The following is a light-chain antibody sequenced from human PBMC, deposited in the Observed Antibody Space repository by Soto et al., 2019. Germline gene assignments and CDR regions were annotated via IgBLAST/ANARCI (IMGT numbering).Light chain of an antibody. J-gene: IGLJ1*01. CDR1: SSDVGGYDY. V-gene: IGLV2-11*01. CDR2: DVS. CDR3: CSYAGSYTFYV. Sequence: QSVLTQPRSVSGSPGQSVTISCTGTSSDVGGYDYVSWYQHHPGTAPKLMIYDVSMRPSGVPDRFSGSKSGSTASLTISGLQAEDEGDYYCCSYAGSYTFYVFGTGTKVTV.